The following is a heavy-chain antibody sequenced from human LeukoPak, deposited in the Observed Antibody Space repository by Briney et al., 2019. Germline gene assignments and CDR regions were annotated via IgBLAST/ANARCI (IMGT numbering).Heavy chain of an antibody. CDR1: GFTFSSYA. Sequence: GGSLRLSCAASGFTFSSYAMSWVRQAPGKGPEWVSTILGSGRSTYYADSVKGRFTVSRDNSKNTLYLQMNSLTAEDTALYYCAKFRGSSSDWFFDYWGQGTLVTVSS. J-gene: IGHJ4*02. CDR3: AKFRGSSSDWFFDY. CDR2: ILGSGRST. V-gene: IGHV3-23*01. D-gene: IGHD6-19*01.